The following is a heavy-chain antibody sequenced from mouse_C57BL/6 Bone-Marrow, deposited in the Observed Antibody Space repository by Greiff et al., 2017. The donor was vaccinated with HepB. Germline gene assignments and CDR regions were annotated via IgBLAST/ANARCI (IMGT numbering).Heavy chain of an antibody. CDR1: GFSLTSYG. CDR2: IWRGGST. Sequence: QLQQSGPGLVQPSPSLSITCTVSGFSLTSYGVHWVRQSPGKGLEWLGVIWRGGSTDYNAAFMSRLSITKDNSKSQVFFKMNSLQADDTAIYYCTKNRGYKGAMDYWGQGTSVTVSS. D-gene: IGHD3-1*01. V-gene: IGHV2-5*01. J-gene: IGHJ4*01. CDR3: TKNRGYKGAMDY.